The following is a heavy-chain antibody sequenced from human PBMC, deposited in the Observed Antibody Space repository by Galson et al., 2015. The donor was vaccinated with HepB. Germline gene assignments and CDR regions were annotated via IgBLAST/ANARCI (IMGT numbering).Heavy chain of an antibody. Sequence: SLRLSCAASGFIFSDYWLHWVRQAPGKGLVWVSRINGDGTRKDYADSVKGRFTISRDNAENTLSLQMDSLRADDTAVYFCVRLLDLDYWGQGTLVTVSS. CDR3: VRLLDLDY. CDR2: INGDGTRK. J-gene: IGHJ4*02. D-gene: IGHD1-26*01. CDR1: GFIFSDYW. V-gene: IGHV3-74*01.